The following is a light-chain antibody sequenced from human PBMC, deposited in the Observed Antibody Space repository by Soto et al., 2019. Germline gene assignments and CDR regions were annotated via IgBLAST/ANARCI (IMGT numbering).Light chain of an antibody. V-gene: IGLV1-47*01. CDR3: ATWDDSLSAYV. J-gene: IGLJ1*01. Sequence: QSVLTQPPSASGTPGQRVTVSCSGSSSNIRSNYVYWYQQLPGTAPKLLIHRNNQRPSGVPARFSASKSGTSASLVISGLRSDDEADYYCATWDDSLSAYVFGTGTKLTVL. CDR1: SSNIRSNY. CDR2: RNN.